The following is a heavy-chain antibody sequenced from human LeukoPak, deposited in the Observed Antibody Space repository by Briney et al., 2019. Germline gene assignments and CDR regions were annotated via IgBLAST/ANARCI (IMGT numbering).Heavy chain of an antibody. CDR2: ISYDGSTK. CDR3: ARVPHIGRYLDYAFDI. V-gene: IGHV3-30*03. D-gene: IGHD1-26*01. CDR1: GFTFSSYG. J-gene: IGHJ3*02. Sequence: GRSLRLSCAASGFTFSSYGMHWVRQAPGKGLEWVAVISYDGSTKYYADSVKGRFTISRDNSKNTLDLQMNSLRAEDTAVYYCARVPHIGRYLDYAFDIWGQGTMVTVSS.